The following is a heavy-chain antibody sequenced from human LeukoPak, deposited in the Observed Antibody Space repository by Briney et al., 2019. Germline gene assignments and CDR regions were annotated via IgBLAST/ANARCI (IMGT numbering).Heavy chain of an antibody. CDR3: ARLKAYYYVSGSYGWFDP. V-gene: IGHV4-34*01. Sequence: SETLSLTCAVYGGSFSGYYWSWIRQPPGKGLEWFGEINHSGSTNYNPSLKSRVTISVDTSKNQFSLKLSSVTAADTAVYYCARLKAYYYVSGSYGWFDPWGQGTLVTVSS. J-gene: IGHJ5*02. D-gene: IGHD3-10*01. CDR1: GGSFSGYY. CDR2: INHSGST.